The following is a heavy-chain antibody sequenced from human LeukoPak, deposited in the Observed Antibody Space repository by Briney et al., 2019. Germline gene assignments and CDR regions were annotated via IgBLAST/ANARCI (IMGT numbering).Heavy chain of an antibody. CDR1: GVTFSSYE. J-gene: IGHJ3*02. Sequence: GGTLRLSCADSGVTFSSYEMNWVRQAPGKGLEWVSYISSSGSTIYYADSVKGRFTISRDNAKNSLYLQINSLRAEDTAVYYCARDPCSGGSCPTADAFDIWGQGTMVTVSS. CDR3: ARDPCSGGSCPTADAFDI. CDR2: ISSSGSTI. D-gene: IGHD2-15*01. V-gene: IGHV3-48*03.